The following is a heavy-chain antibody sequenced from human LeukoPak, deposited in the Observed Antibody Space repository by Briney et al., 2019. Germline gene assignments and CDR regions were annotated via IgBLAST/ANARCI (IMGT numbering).Heavy chain of an antibody. CDR1: GFSFSSYA. V-gene: IGHV3-23*01. CDR2: ISGSGGST. J-gene: IGHJ4*02. CDR3: AREDSNNYGSGSYYNDDC. Sequence: GGSLRLSCAASGFSFSSYAMSWVRQAPGKGLEWVSAISGSGGSTYYADSVKGRFTIPRDNSKNTLYVQMNSLRVEDTAVYYCAREDSNNYGSGSYYNDDCWGQGTLVTVSS. D-gene: IGHD3-10*01.